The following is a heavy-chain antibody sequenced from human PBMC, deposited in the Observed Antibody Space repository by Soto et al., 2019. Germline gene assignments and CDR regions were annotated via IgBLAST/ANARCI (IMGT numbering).Heavy chain of an antibody. Sequence: SVKVSCKASGGTFSSYAISWVRQAPGQGLEWMGGIIPIFGTANYAQKFQGRVTITADESTSTAYMELSSLRSEDTAVYYCARDSFSGWYRPRYFDFSGQGTFVTGFS. CDR1: GGTFSSYA. CDR2: IIPIFGTA. D-gene: IGHD6-19*01. CDR3: ARDSFSGWYRPRYFDF. J-gene: IGHJ4*02. V-gene: IGHV1-69*13.